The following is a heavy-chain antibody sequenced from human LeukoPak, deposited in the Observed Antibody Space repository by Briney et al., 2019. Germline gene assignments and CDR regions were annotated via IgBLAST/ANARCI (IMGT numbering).Heavy chain of an antibody. D-gene: IGHD5-12*01. J-gene: IGHJ4*02. CDR1: GGSISSGSYY. CDR3: ARAPGTVAIDY. Sequence: SQTLSLTCTVSGGSISSGSYYWSWIRQPAGKGLEWIGRIYTSGSTNYNPSLKSRVTISVDTSKNQFSLKLSSVTAADTAVYYCARAPGTVAIDYWGQGTLVTVSS. CDR2: IYTSGST. V-gene: IGHV4-61*02.